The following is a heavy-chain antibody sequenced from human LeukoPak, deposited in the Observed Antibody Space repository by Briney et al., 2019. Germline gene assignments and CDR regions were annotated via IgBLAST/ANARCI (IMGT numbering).Heavy chain of an antibody. CDR3: AKNWDDYDSSGPIDH. Sequence: GGSLRLSCAASGFSFSAYAMSWVRQAPGKGLEWVSGIRASGLNTYYADTVKGRLTISRDNSNNAVYLQLYSLRVEDTAVYYCAKNWDDYDSSGPIDHWGQGALVTVSS. CDR2: IRASGLNT. V-gene: IGHV3-23*01. CDR1: GFSFSAYA. D-gene: IGHD3-22*01. J-gene: IGHJ4*02.